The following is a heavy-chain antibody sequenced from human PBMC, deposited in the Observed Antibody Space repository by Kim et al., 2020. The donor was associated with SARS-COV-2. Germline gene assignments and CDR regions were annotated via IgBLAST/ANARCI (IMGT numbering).Heavy chain of an antibody. D-gene: IGHD3-10*01. CDR3: AKDISEYGSGSSFDY. V-gene: IGHV3-9*01. Sequence: ADSVKGRFTISRANAKNSLYLQMNSLRPEDTALYFCAKDISEYGSGSSFDYWGQGTLVTVSS. J-gene: IGHJ4*02.